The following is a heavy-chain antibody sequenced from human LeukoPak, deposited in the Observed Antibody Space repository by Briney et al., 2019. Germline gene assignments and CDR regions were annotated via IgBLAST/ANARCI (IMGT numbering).Heavy chain of an antibody. Sequence: PSETLSLTCTVSGGSISSYYWSWIRQPPGKGLEWIGYIYYSGSTNYNPSLKSRVTISVDTSKNQFSLKLSSVTAADTAVYYCARVGQDDFWSGYSRRKTDINFDYWGQGTLVTVSS. D-gene: IGHD3-3*01. CDR1: GGSISSYY. J-gene: IGHJ4*02. CDR3: ARVGQDDFWSGYSRRKTDINFDY. V-gene: IGHV4-59*08. CDR2: IYYSGST.